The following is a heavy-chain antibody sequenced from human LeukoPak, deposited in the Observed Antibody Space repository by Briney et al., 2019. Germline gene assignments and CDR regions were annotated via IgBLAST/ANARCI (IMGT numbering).Heavy chain of an antibody. J-gene: IGHJ4*02. Sequence: PSETLSLTCTDSGGSISSGGYYWSWIRQHPGKGLEWIGYIYYGGSTYYNPSLKSRVTISVDTSKNQFSLKLSSVTAADTAVYYCATQWFGEGDYFDYWGQGTLVTVSS. D-gene: IGHD3-10*01. CDR1: GGSISSGGYY. V-gene: IGHV4-31*03. CDR2: IYYGGST. CDR3: ATQWFGEGDYFDY.